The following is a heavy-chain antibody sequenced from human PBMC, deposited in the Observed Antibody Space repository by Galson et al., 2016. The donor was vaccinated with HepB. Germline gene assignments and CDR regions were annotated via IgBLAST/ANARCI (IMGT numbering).Heavy chain of an antibody. CDR1: GGTFSSDA. D-gene: IGHD1-7*01. CDR2: IIPIFGTT. J-gene: IGHJ4*02. CDR3: ASQITGTAGPLVRLLGRKPLKILGYFAS. V-gene: IGHV1-69*01. Sequence: SCKASGGTFSSDAISWVRQAPGQGLERMGGIIPIFGTTKYAQQFQGRVTITADESTGSAYMELSSLRSEDTAVYYCASQITGTAGPLVRLLGRKPLKILGYFASWGQGTLVTVSS.